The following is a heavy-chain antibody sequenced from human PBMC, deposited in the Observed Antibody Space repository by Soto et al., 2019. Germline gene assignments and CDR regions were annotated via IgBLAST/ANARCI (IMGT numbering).Heavy chain of an antibody. J-gene: IGHJ6*02. Sequence: GGSLRLSCAASGFTFSSYWMHWVRQAPGKGLVWVSRINSDGSSTSHADSVKGRFTISRDNAKNTLYLQMNSLRAEDTAVYYCARVVVLDYYDSSGYHPYGMDVWGQGTTVTVSS. D-gene: IGHD3-22*01. CDR3: ARVVVLDYYDSSGYHPYGMDV. CDR1: GFTFSSYW. CDR2: INSDGSST. V-gene: IGHV3-74*01.